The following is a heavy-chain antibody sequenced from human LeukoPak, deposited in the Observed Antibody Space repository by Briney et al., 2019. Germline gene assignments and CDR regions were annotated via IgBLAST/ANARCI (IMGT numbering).Heavy chain of an antibody. CDR2: ISAYNGNT. V-gene: IGHV1-18*01. CDR3: ARVTDSSGSTELDY. Sequence: GASVKVSCKASGYTFTSYGISWVRQAPGQGLEWMGWISAYNGNTNYAQKLQGRVTMTTDTSTSTAYMELRSLRSDDTAVYYCARVTDSSGSTELDYWGQGTLVTVSS. D-gene: IGHD3-22*01. CDR1: GYTFTSYG. J-gene: IGHJ4*02.